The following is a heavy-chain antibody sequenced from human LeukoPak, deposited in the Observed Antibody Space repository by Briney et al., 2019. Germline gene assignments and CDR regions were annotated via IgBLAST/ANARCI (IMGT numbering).Heavy chain of an antibody. V-gene: IGHV1-3*03. CDR1: ASTFSTYA. J-gene: IGHJ4*02. CDR2: ISTGNGNT. Sequence: ASVKVSCKASASTFSTYAIHWVRQAPGQGLEWMRWISTGNGNTRYSKAFQDRVTITRDTSASTVYMELRGLRSEDMAVYYCARENYYRIGRFDRAYLDDWGQGTLVTVSS. CDR3: ARENYYRIGRFDRAYLDD. D-gene: IGHD3-10*01.